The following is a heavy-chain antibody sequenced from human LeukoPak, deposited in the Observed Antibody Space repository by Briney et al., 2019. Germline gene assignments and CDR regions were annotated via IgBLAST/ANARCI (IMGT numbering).Heavy chain of an antibody. CDR1: GFSFSNAW. CDR2: ITSETDGGTT. J-gene: IGHJ4*02. CDR3: TPLYQLDY. Sequence: GGSLRLSCEASGFSFSNAWMSWVRQAPGKGLEWVGRITSETDGGTTDYAAPVRGRFIISRDDSKNTLYLLMNNLKTEDTAFYYCTPLYQLDYWGQGTLLTVSS. V-gene: IGHV3-15*01. D-gene: IGHD2-2*01.